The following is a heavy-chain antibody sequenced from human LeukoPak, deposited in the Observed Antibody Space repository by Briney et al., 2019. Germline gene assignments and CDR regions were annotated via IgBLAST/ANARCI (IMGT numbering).Heavy chain of an antibody. D-gene: IGHD2-8*01. CDR2: IYPDDSDT. CDR1: GYTFSSYW. CDR3: ARLAYCSNDVCYSNYYYSMDV. Sequence: GESLKISCKGSGYTFSSYWIGWVRQMPGKGLEWMGIIYPDDSDTRYSPSFQGQVTISADKSISTAYLQWSSMKASDTAMYYCARLAYCSNDVCYSNYYYSMDVWGKGTTVTVSS. J-gene: IGHJ6*03. V-gene: IGHV5-51*01.